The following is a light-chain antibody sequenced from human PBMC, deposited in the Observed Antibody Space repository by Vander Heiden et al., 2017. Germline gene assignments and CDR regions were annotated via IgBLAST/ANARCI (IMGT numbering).Light chain of an antibody. Sequence: DIQMTQSPSSLSASVGDRVTITCQASQDISNYLNWYQQKPGKAPKLLIYDASNLETGVPSRFSGSGSGTDFTFTISSLQPEDIATYYCQQYDFGSGTKVDIK. CDR2: DAS. J-gene: IGKJ3*01. CDR1: QDISNY. V-gene: IGKV1-33*01. CDR3: QQYD.